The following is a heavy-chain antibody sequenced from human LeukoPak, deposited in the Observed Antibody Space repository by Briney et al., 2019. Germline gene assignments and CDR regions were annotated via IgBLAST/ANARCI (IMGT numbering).Heavy chain of an antibody. CDR2: INHSGST. J-gene: IGHJ4*02. CDR3: ARGSIAVAGTFDY. V-gene: IGHV4-34*01. Sequence: SETLSLTCAVYGGSFSGYYWSWIRQPPGKGLEWIGEINHSGSTNYNPSLKSRVTIPVDTSKNQFSLKLSSVTAADTAVYYCARGSIAVAGTFDYWGQGTLVTVSS. D-gene: IGHD6-19*01. CDR1: GGSFSGYY.